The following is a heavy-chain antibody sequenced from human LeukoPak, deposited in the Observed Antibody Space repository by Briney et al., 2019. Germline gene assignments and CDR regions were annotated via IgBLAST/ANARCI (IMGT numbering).Heavy chain of an antibody. V-gene: IGHV3-23*01. J-gene: IGHJ4*02. CDR1: GFTVSSSF. CDR2: ISGSGGST. D-gene: IGHD3-22*01. CDR3: AKAEDWYYYDSSGYWPFDY. Sequence: GGSLRLSCAASGFTVSSSFMNWVRQAPGKGLEWVSAISGSGGSTYYADSVKGRFTISRDNSKNTLYLQMNSLRAEDTAVYYCAKAEDWYYYDSSGYWPFDYWGQGTLVTVSS.